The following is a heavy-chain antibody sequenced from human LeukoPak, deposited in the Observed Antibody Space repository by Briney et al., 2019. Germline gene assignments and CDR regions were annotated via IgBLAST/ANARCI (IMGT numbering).Heavy chain of an antibody. V-gene: IGHV3-74*01. CDR2: INSDGSST. D-gene: IGHD3-3*01. Sequence: GGSLRLSCAASGFTFSSCWMHWVRQAPGKGLVWVSRINSDGSSTNYADSVKGRFTISRDNAKNTLYLQMNRLRAEDMAVYYCASVVGGYYPPVEGFDIWGQGTMVTVSS. J-gene: IGHJ3*02. CDR3: ASVVGGYYPPVEGFDI. CDR1: GFTFSSCW.